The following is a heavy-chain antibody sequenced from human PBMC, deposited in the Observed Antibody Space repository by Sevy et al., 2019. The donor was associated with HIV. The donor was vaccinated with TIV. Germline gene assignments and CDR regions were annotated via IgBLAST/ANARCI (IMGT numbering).Heavy chain of an antibody. J-gene: IGHJ5*02. CDR3: ARSPPVVVVPGAPSWFDP. CDR1: DGSFSGYY. CDR2: INESGIT. D-gene: IGHD2-2*01. Sequence: SLSLTCAVHDGSFSGYYWNWIRQLPGKGLEWIGEINESGITYYNPSLKSRVTISVDTSKKQFSLKLNSVTAVDSAVYFCARSPPVVVVPGAPSWFDPWGQGTLVTVSS. V-gene: IGHV4-34*01.